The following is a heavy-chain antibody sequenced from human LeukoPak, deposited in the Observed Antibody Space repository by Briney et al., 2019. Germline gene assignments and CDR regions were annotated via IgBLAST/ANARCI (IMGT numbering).Heavy chain of an antibody. J-gene: IGHJ4*02. V-gene: IGHV3-64*01. CDR3: ARDYGLTGKVAY. Sequence: GGSGRLACAASGSTFSRYEMHWVRQAPGKGLESVSAISSNGGCTYYANSVKGRFTISRDNAKNTLYLQMGSLRAEDLAVYYCARDYGLTGKVAYWAQEPLVSVSS. CDR2: ISSNGGCT. D-gene: IGHD1-20*01. CDR1: GSTFSRYE.